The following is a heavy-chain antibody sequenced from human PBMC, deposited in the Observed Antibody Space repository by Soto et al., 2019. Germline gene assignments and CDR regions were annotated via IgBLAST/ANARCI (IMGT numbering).Heavy chain of an antibody. CDR1: GYTFTSYY. V-gene: IGHV1-46*03. CDR2: INPSGGST. Sequence: GASVKVSCKASGYTFTSYYMHWVRQAPGQGLEWMGIINPSGGSTSYAQKFQGRVTMTRDTSTSTVYMELSSLRSEDTAVYYCAGIQQQLTPRDAAFDIWGQGTMVTVSS. D-gene: IGHD6-13*01. CDR3: AGIQQQLTPRDAAFDI. J-gene: IGHJ3*02.